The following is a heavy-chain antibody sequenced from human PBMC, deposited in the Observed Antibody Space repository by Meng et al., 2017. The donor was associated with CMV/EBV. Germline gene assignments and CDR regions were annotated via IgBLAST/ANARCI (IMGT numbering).Heavy chain of an antibody. CDR3: ARDGRRYCSGGSCHYFDY. J-gene: IGHJ4*02. V-gene: IGHV3-30-3*01. D-gene: IGHD2-15*01. CDR1: GLTFSSYD. CDR2: ISYDGSNK. Sequence: QVQLVEAGGGVVQPGRSLRLSCADSGLTFSSYDMHWVRQAPGKGLEWVAVISYDGSNKYYADSVKGRFTISRDNSKNTLYLQMNSLRAEDTAVYYCARDGRRYCSGGSCHYFDYWGQGTLVTVSS.